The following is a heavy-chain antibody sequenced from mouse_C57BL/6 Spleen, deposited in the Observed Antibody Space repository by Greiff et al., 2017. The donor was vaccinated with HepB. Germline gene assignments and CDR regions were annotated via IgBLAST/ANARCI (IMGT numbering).Heavy chain of an antibody. D-gene: IGHD2-3*01. V-gene: IGHV1-64*01. CDR2: IHPNSGST. Sequence: QVHVKQPGAELVKPGASVKLSCKASGYTFTSYWMHWVKQRPGQGLEWIGMIHPNSGSTNYNEKFKSKATLTVDKSSSTAYMQLSSLTSEDSAVYYCAGDGYFYAMDYWGQGTSVTVSS. CDR1: GYTFTSYW. J-gene: IGHJ4*01. CDR3: AGDGYFYAMDY.